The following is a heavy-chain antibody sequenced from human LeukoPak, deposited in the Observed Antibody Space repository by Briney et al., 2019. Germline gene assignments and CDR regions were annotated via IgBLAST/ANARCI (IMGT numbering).Heavy chain of an antibody. CDR2: IYRSGST. Sequence: SSETLSLTCTVSGYSISSGYYWVWIRQTPGKGLEWIGSIYRSGSTNYNPSLKSRVTISVDTSKNQFSLKVNSVTAADTAVYYCARDYHDSSGYYYIDYWGQGTLVTVSS. CDR3: ARDYHDSSGYYYIDY. V-gene: IGHV4-38-2*02. D-gene: IGHD3-22*01. J-gene: IGHJ4*02. CDR1: GYSISSGYY.